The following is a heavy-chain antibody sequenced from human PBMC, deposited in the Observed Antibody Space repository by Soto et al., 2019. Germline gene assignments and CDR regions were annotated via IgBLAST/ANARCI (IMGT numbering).Heavy chain of an antibody. J-gene: IGHJ5*02. CDR2: MRANSGDT. CDR3: ARYMYGPGVQA. Sequence: QVKLVQPGAEVRKPGASVKVSCKASGDIFTNFDFNWVRQATGQGLEWIGWMRANSGDTGHDQKFQGRVRMTRYTSMSTAYMELSSLRAEDTAVYYWARYMYGPGVQAWGQGTLVFVSS. D-gene: IGHD2-8*01. CDR1: GDIFTNFD. V-gene: IGHV1-8*01.